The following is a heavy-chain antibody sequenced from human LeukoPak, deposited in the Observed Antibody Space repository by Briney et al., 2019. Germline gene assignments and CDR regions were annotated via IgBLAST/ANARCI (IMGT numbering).Heavy chain of an antibody. J-gene: IGHJ3*02. D-gene: IGHD2-15*01. Sequence: SETLSLTCTVSGGSINNYYWSWIRQPAGKGLEWIGRIYTRGSTNYNPSLKSRVTMSVDTSKNQFSLKLSSVTAADTAVYYCARGRCCSADICSGGDAFDICGQGTMVSVSS. V-gene: IGHV4-4*07. CDR3: ARGRCCSADICSGGDAFDI. CDR1: GGSINNYY. CDR2: IYTRGST.